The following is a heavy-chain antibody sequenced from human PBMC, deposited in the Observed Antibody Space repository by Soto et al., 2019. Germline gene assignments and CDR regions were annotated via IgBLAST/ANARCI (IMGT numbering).Heavy chain of an antibody. CDR2: IYYSGST. D-gene: IGHD3-16*02. J-gene: IGHJ3*02. CDR1: GGSISSSSYY. V-gene: IGHV4-39*01. Sequence: QLQLQESGPGLVKPSETLSLTCTVSGGSISSSSYYWGWIRQPPGKGLEWIGSIYYSGSTYYNPSLTSRVTISVDTSKNQFSLKLSSVTAADTAVYYCARCYDYIWGSYRPKVNDAFDIWGQGTMVTVSS. CDR3: ARCYDYIWGSYRPKVNDAFDI.